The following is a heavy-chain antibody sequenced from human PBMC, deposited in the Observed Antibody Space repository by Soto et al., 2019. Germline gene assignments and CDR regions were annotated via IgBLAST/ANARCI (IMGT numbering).Heavy chain of an antibody. J-gene: IGHJ6*02. CDR3: ARIKLVDFFFINVDVYDMDV. CDR1: GFTLSNYA. Sequence: AGGSLRLSCAASGFTLSNYAVNWVRQAPGKGLEWVSYISSDSRYIYHGDSVKGRFTISRDNARNSVYLQMNSLRDEDTAVYYCARIKLVDFFFINVDVYDMDVWGQGTPVTV. D-gene: IGHD2-15*01. V-gene: IGHV3-48*02. CDR2: ISSDSRYI.